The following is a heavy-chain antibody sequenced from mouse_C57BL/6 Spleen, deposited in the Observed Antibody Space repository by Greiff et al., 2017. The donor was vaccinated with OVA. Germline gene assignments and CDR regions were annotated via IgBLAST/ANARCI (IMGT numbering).Heavy chain of an antibody. D-gene: IGHD1-1*01. J-gene: IGHJ2*01. V-gene: IGHV5-9*01. CDR1: GFTFSSYT. CDR3: ARQGYYGSSPFDY. CDR2: ISGGGGNT. Sequence: DVMLVESGGGLVKPGGSLKLSCAASGFTFSSYTMSWVRQTPEKRLEWVATISGGGGNTYYPDSVKGRFTISRDNAKNTLYLQMSSLRSEDTALYYCARQGYYGSSPFDYWGQGTTLTVSS.